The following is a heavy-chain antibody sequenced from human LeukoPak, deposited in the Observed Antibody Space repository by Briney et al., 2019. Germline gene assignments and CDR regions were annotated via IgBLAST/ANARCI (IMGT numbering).Heavy chain of an antibody. Sequence: GGSLRLSCAASGFTFSSYWMHWVRQAPGKGLVWVSRINSDGSSTSYADSVKGRFTISRDNAKYTLYLQMYSLRAEDTAVYYCARATGYSYGPHYYYYYMDVWGKGTTVTVSS. CDR2: INSDGSST. V-gene: IGHV3-74*01. CDR1: GFTFSSYW. D-gene: IGHD5-18*01. CDR3: ARATGYSYGPHYYYYYMDV. J-gene: IGHJ6*03.